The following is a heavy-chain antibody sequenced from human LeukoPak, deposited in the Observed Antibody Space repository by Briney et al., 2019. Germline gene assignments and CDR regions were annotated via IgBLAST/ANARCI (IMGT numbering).Heavy chain of an antibody. CDR2: IYHSGST. CDR1: GGSISSSNW. J-gene: IGHJ4*02. D-gene: IGHD5-24*01. Sequence: SETLSLTCAVSGGSISSSNWWSWVRQPPGKGLEWIGEIYHSGSTNYNPSLKSRVTISVDTSKNQFSLKLSSVTAADTAVYYCASVEMASKVAPFDYWGQGTLVTVSS. V-gene: IGHV4-4*02. CDR3: ASVEMASKVAPFDY.